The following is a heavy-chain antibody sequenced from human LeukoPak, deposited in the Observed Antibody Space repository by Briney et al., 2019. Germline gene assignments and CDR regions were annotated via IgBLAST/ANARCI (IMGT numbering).Heavy chain of an antibody. CDR1: GFIFSSYS. Sequence: GGSLRLSCAASGFIFSSYSMNWVRQAPGKGLEWVSYISSSGSTIYYADSVKGRFTISRDNAKNSLYLQMNSLRAEDTALYYCARGSIVATMGDYWGQGTLVTVSS. CDR3: ARGSIVATMGDY. CDR2: ISSSGSTI. J-gene: IGHJ4*02. D-gene: IGHD5-12*01. V-gene: IGHV3-48*04.